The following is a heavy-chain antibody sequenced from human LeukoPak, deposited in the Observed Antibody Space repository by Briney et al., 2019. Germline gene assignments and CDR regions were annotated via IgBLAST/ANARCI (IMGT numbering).Heavy chain of an antibody. D-gene: IGHD5-12*01. V-gene: IGHV3-20*01. Sequence: GGSLRLSCAASGFTFDDYGMSWVRQAPGKGLEWVSGINWNCGSTGYADSVKGRFTISRDNAKNSLYLQMNSLRAEDTALYHCAREGDIVATFASGGWDYYMDVWGKGTTVTISS. CDR2: INWNCGST. CDR3: AREGDIVATFASGGWDYYMDV. J-gene: IGHJ6*03. CDR1: GFTFDDYG.